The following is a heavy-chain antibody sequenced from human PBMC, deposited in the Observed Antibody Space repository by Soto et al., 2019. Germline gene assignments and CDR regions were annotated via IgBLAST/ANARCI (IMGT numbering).Heavy chain of an antibody. CDR3: ARDETAAAGSPFYY. Sequence: PGGSLRLSCAASGFTFSSYGMHWVRQAPGKGLEWVAVIWYDGSNKYYADTVKGRFTISRDNSKNTLYLQMNSLRAEDTAVYYCARDETAAAGSPFYYWGQGTLVTVSS. D-gene: IGHD6-13*01. CDR1: GFTFSSYG. V-gene: IGHV3-33*01. J-gene: IGHJ4*02. CDR2: IWYDGSNK.